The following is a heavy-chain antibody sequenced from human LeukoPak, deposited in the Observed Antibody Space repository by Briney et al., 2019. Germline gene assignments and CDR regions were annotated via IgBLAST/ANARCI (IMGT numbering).Heavy chain of an antibody. V-gene: IGHV3-23*01. Sequence: GGSLRLSCAASGFTFSSCAMNWVRQAPGKGLEWVSGIRGSGGITHYADSVRGRFTISRDNSKNTLYLQMNSLRAEDTAVYYCAKDPTDFDSSGQTYFDYWGQGSLVTVSS. J-gene: IGHJ4*02. CDR3: AKDPTDFDSSGQTYFDY. CDR1: GFTFSSCA. D-gene: IGHD3-22*01. CDR2: IRGSGGIT.